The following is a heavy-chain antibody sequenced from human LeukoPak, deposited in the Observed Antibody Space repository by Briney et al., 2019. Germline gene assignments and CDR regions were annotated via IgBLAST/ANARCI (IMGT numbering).Heavy chain of an antibody. V-gene: IGHV4-59*01. J-gene: IGHJ3*02. Sequence: PSETLSLTCTVSGGSISSYYWSWIRQPPGKGLEWIGYIYYSGSTNYNPSLKSRVTISVDTSKNQFSLKLSSVTAADTAVYYCAREGTAAFDIWGQGTMVTVSS. D-gene: IGHD1-1*01. CDR3: AREGTAAFDI. CDR1: GGSISSYY. CDR2: IYYSGST.